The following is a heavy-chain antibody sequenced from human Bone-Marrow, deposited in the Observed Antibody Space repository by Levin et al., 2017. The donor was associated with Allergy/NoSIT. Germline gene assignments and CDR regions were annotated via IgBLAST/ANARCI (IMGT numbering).Heavy chain of an antibody. D-gene: IGHD6-13*01. CDR1: GFTFSNSS. CDR3: ARDCPHLSYSGTWYYYYGMDV. Sequence: GGSLRLSCAASGFTFSNSSMNWVRQAPGKGLEWVSYISDSSSSIFYADSVKGRFTISRDNAKNSLFLQMNSLRDEDTAVYYCARDCPHLSYSGTWYYYYGMDVWGQGTTVTVSS. J-gene: IGHJ6*02. V-gene: IGHV3-48*02. CDR2: ISDSSSSI.